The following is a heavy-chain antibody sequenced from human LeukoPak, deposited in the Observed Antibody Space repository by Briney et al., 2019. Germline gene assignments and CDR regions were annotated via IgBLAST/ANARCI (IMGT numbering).Heavy chain of an antibody. CDR3: AVNYYGSGSYINY. D-gene: IGHD3-10*01. CDR1: GFTVSSNY. Sequence: GGSLRLSCAASGFTVSSNYMSWVRQAPGKGLEWVSVITDSGGSTYYADSVKGRFTISRDNSKNTLYLQMNSLRAEDTAVYYCAVNYYGSGSYINYWGQGTLVTVSS. J-gene: IGHJ4*02. CDR2: ITDSGGST. V-gene: IGHV3-23*01.